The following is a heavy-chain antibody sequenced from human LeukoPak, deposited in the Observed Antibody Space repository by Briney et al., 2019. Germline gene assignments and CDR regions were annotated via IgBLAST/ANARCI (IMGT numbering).Heavy chain of an antibody. CDR3: VRGYYDSSGYYDY. V-gene: IGHV1-18*01. J-gene: IGHJ4*02. Sequence: ASVKVSCKASGYTFTSYGISWVRQAPGQGLEWMGWISAYNGNTNYAQKFQGRVTITADESTSTAYMELSSLRSEDTAVYYCVRGYYDSSGYYDYWGQGTLVTVSS. CDR2: ISAYNGNT. CDR1: GYTFTSYG. D-gene: IGHD3-22*01.